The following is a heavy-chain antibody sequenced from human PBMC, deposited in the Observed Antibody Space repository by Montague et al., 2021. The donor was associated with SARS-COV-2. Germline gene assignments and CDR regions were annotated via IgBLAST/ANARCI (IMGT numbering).Heavy chain of an antibody. J-gene: IGHJ6*02. V-gene: IGHV3-9*01. D-gene: IGHD6-25*01. CDR2: ISWNSGYI. Sequence: SLSLSCAASGFTFGDYALHWVRQAPGEGLEWVSAISWNSGYIDYAGSVKGRFTISRDNDKNSLYLEMNSLSAEDTALYYCAKGAAKTFYYNGMDVWGQGTTVTVSS. CDR1: GFTFGDYA. CDR3: AKGAAKTFYYNGMDV.